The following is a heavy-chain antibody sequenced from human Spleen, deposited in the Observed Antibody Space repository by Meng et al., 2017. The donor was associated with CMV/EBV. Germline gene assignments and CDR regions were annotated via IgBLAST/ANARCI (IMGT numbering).Heavy chain of an antibody. D-gene: IGHD6-13*01. Sequence: GGSLRLSCTASGFPVDLNYMSWVRQAPGKGLECVSVIYSGDVMYYADSVKGRFTISRDNTKSSLYLQMNSLRAEDTAVYYCARLKAAVTYYYYYGMDVWGQGTTVTVSS. CDR1: GFPVDLNY. J-gene: IGHJ6*02. CDR3: ARLKAAVTYYYYYGMDV. CDR2: IYSGDVM. V-gene: IGHV3-66*04.